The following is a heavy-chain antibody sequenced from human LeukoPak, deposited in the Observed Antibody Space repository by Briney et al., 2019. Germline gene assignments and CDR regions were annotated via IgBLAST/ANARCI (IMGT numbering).Heavy chain of an antibody. CDR1: GYTFTNYA. D-gene: IGHD3-9*01. V-gene: IGHV1-2*02. J-gene: IGHJ5*02. CDR3: ARLGENGLLTGYFYP. Sequence: ASVKVSCKASGYTFTNYAISWVRQAPGQGLEWMGRINPDSGGTDYAQKFQGRVTMTRDTSISTAYMDLSRLRSDDTAVYYCARLGENGLLTGYFYPWGQGTLVTVSS. CDR2: INPDSGGT.